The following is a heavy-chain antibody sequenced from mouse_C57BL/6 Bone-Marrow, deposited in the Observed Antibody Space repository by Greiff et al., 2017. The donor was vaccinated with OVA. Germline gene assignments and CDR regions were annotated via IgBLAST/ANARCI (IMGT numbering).Heavy chain of an antibody. CDR1: GYSITSGYY. CDR3: ARGGDSSGPFAY. V-gene: IGHV3-6*01. J-gene: IGHJ3*01. CDR2: ISYDGSN. Sequence: EVQLQESGPGLVKPSQSLSLTCSVTGYSITSGYYWNWIRQFPGNKLEWMGYISYDGSNNYNPSLKNRISITRDTSKNQFFLKLNSVTTEDTATYYCARGGDSSGPFAYWGQGTLVTVSA. D-gene: IGHD3-2*02.